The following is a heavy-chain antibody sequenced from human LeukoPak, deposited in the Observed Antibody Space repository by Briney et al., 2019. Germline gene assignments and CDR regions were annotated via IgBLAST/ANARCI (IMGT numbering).Heavy chain of an antibody. Sequence: PSETLSLTCTVSGGSISSYYWSWIRQHPGKGLEWIGYIYYSGSTYYNPSLKGRVTISVDTSKNQFSLKLSSVTAADTAVYYCARETVVTQGNFDYWGQGTLVTVSS. D-gene: IGHD2-21*02. CDR1: GGSISSYY. J-gene: IGHJ4*02. CDR3: ARETVVTQGNFDY. CDR2: IYYSGST. V-gene: IGHV4-59*06.